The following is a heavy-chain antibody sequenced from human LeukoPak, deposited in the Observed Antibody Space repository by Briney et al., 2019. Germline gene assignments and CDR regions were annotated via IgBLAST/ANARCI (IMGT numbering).Heavy chain of an antibody. D-gene: IGHD2-2*01. CDR2: IYHSGST. V-gene: IGHV4-30-2*02. CDR1: GGSISSGGYS. CDR3: ARYRLPDH. J-gene: IGHJ4*02. Sequence: SQTLSLTCAVSGGSISSGGYSWSWIRQPPGKGLEWIGYIYHSGSTYYNPSLKSRVTISVDRSKNQFSLKLSSLSAADTAVYYCARYRLPDHWGQGTLVTVSS.